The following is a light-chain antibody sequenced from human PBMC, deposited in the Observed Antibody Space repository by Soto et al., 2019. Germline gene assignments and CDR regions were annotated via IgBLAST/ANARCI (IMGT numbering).Light chain of an antibody. CDR1: QSVSSSY. V-gene: IGKV3-20*01. CDR2: GAS. J-gene: IGKJ4*01. Sequence: EIVLTQSPGTLSLSPGERATLSCRASQSVSSSYLAGYQPKAGQAPRLLIYGASSKATGIPDRFSGSGPGTDFALTISRLEPEEFAMYYCLQHGSTLRTIGGGIKVEI. CDR3: LQHGSTLRT.